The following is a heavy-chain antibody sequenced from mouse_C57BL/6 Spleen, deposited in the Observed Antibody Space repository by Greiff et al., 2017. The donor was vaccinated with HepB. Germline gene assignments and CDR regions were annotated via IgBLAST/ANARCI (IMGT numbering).Heavy chain of an antibody. V-gene: IGHV1-80*01. Sequence: VQLQESGAELVKPGASVKISCKASGYAFSSYWMNWVKQRPGKGLEWIGQIYPGDGDTNYNGKFKGKATLTADNSSSTAYMQLSSLTSEDSAVYFCARSRQLRLPLFAYWGQGTLVTVSA. CDR3: ARSRQLRLPLFAY. D-gene: IGHD3-2*02. CDR1: GYAFSSYW. CDR2: IYPGDGDT. J-gene: IGHJ3*01.